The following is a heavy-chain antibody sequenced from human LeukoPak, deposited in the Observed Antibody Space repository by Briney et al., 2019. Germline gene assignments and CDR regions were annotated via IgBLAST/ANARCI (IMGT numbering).Heavy chain of an antibody. CDR3: AKSFLWFGELLLGYNYYYMDV. CDR1: GFTFSSYA. V-gene: IGHV3-23*01. CDR2: ISGSGGST. Sequence: PGGSLRLSCAASGFTFSSYAMSWVRQAPGKGLEWVSAISGSGGSTYYADSVKGRFTISRDNSKNTLYLQMNSLRAEDTAVYYCAKSFLWFGELLLGYNYYYMDVWGKGTTVTVSS. J-gene: IGHJ6*03. D-gene: IGHD3-10*01.